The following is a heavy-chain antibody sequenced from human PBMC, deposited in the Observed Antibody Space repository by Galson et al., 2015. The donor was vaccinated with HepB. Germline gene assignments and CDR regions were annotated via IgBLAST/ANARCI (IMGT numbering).Heavy chain of an antibody. Sequence: LRLSCAASGFTFSSYAMSWVRQAPGKGLEWVSAISGSGGSTYYADSVKGRFTISRDNSKNTLYLQMNSLRAEDTAVYYCAKDRGRGRGSYPDYWGQGTLVTVSS. CDR1: GFTFSSYA. D-gene: IGHD1-26*01. J-gene: IGHJ4*02. CDR3: AKDRGRGRGSYPDY. V-gene: IGHV3-23*01. CDR2: ISGSGGST.